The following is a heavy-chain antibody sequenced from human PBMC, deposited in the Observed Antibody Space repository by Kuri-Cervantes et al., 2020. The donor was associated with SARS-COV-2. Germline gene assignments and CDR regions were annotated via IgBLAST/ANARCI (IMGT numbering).Heavy chain of an antibody. V-gene: IGHV4-61*08. D-gene: IGHD3-10*01. CDR1: GGSISSGDYY. CDR2: IYYSGST. Sequence: SETLSLTCTVSGGSISSGDYYWSWIRQPPGKGLEWIGYIYYSGSTNYNPSLKSRVTISVDTSKNQFSLKLSSVTAADTAVYYCASSLISSGSYYNVYWGQGTLVTVSS. CDR3: ASSLISSGSYYNVY. J-gene: IGHJ4*02.